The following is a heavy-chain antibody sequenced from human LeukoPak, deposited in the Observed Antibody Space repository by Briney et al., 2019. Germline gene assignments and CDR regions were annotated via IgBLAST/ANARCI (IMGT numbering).Heavy chain of an antibody. CDR3: ARPEYSSGWDFDY. CDR1: GGSISSYY. D-gene: IGHD6-19*01. Sequence: SETLSLTCTVSGGSISSYYWSWIRQPPGKGLEWIGYIYYSGSTNYNPSLKSRVTISVDTSKNQFSLKLSSVTAADTAVYYCARPEYSSGWDFDYWGQGTLVTVSS. J-gene: IGHJ4*02. V-gene: IGHV4-59*01. CDR2: IYYSGST.